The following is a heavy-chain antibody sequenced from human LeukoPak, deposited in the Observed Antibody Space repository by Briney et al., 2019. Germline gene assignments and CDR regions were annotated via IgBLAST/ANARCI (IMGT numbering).Heavy chain of an antibody. CDR2: ISYDGSNK. CDR1: GFTFSSYG. J-gene: IGHJ6*04. V-gene: IGHV3-30*03. CDR3: ARARTSVVVVAATTYYYYGMDV. Sequence: GGSLRLSCAASGFTFSSYGMHWARQAPGKGLEWVAVISYDGSNKYYADSVKGRFTISRDNSKNTLYLQMNSLRAEDTAVYYCARARTSVVVVAATTYYYYGMDVWGKGTTVTVSS. D-gene: IGHD2-15*01.